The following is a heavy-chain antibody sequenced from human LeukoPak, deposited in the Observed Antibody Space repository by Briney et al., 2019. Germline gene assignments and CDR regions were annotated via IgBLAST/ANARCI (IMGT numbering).Heavy chain of an antibody. Sequence: PGGSLRLSCAASGFTFSSYEMNWVRQAPGKGLEWVSYISSSGSTIYYADSVKGRFTISRDNAKNSLYLQMNSLRAEDTAVYYCEREGNSGYDLDYYYGMDVWGKGTTVTVSS. D-gene: IGHD5-12*01. CDR1: GFTFSSYE. V-gene: IGHV3-48*03. J-gene: IGHJ6*04. CDR2: ISSSGSTI. CDR3: EREGNSGYDLDYYYGMDV.